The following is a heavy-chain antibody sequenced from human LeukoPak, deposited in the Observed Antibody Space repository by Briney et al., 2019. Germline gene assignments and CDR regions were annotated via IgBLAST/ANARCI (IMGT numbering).Heavy chain of an antibody. J-gene: IGHJ5*02. D-gene: IGHD3-10*01. V-gene: IGHV4-34*01. Sequence: SETLSLTCAVYGGSFSGYYWSWLRQPPGKGLERIGEINHSGSTNYNPSLKSRVTISVDTSKNQFSLKRSSVTAADTAVYYCARGPYYYGSGTRRWFDPWGQGTLVTVSS. CDR2: INHSGST. CDR3: ARGPYYYGSGTRRWFDP. CDR1: GGSFSGYY.